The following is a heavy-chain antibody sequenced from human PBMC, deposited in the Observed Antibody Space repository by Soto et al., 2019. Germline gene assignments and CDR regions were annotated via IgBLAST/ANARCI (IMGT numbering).Heavy chain of an antibody. Sequence: LRLSCAASGFTFSDYSMSWVRQSPGKGLEGVANIKQDGGEEDYVDSVKGRLTISRDNAKNSLYLQMNSLRAEDTAVYYCARIYYDSRRPTKDPAFDFCGQGPMVTV. D-gene: IGHD3-22*01. V-gene: IGHV3-7*01. J-gene: IGHJ3*01. CDR3: ARIYYDSRRPTKDPAFDF. CDR1: GFTFSDYS. CDR2: IKQDGGEE.